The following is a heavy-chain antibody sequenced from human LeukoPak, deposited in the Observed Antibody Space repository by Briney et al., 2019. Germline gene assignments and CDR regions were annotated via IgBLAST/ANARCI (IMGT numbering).Heavy chain of an antibody. V-gene: IGHV3-7*04. D-gene: IGHD2/OR15-2a*01. CDR1: RFTSKSYA. Sequence: AGSLRLSCAASRFTSKSYAMGWVPHAPGRGLEWVAHIEEDGTKKYYADSVKGRFTISRDNAKNSLSLQMNSLRDEDTAVYFCAKGTLRAGGMDVWGQGTMVTVSS. CDR3: AKGTLRAGGMDV. CDR2: IEEDGTKK. J-gene: IGHJ6*02.